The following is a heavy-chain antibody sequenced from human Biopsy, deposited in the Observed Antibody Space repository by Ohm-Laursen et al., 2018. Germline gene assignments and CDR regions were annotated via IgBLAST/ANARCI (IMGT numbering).Heavy chain of an antibody. Sequence: SLRLSCTATGFTFSRHGMHWVRQAPGKGLEWVAVIWSDGNNKYYADSVKGRFTISRDNSKNTLFLQMNNLRAEDTAMYYCARPTNARAGGAPFDIWGQGTMVTVSS. D-gene: IGHD1-1*01. CDR1: GFTFSRHG. CDR3: ARPTNARAGGAPFDI. J-gene: IGHJ3*02. CDR2: IWSDGNNK. V-gene: IGHV3-33*01.